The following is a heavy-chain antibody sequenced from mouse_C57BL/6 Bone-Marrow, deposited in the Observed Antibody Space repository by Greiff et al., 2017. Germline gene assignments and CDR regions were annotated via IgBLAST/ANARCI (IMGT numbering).Heavy chain of an antibody. Sequence: QVKLQQSGAELVRPGTSVKVSCKASGYAFTNYLIEWVKQRPGQGLEWIGVINPGSGGTKDNEKLKGKATLTADKSSSTAYMQLSSRTSEDSAVYFGAIAGDSHYYSMDYWGQGTSVTVSS. V-gene: IGHV1-54*01. CDR2: INPGSGGT. D-gene: IGHD2-13*01. CDR3: AIAGDSHYYSMDY. J-gene: IGHJ4*01. CDR1: GYAFTNYL.